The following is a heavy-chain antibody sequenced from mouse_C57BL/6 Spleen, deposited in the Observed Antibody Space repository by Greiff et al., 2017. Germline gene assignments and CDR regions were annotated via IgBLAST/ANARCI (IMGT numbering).Heavy chain of an antibody. D-gene: IGHD1-3*01. Sequence: DVHLVESGGGLVKPGGSLKLSCAASGFTFSDYGMHWVRQAPEKGLEWVAYISSGSSTIYYADTVKGRFTISRDNAKNTLFLQMTSLRSEDTAMYYCARQWDYYAMDYWGQGTSVTVSS. V-gene: IGHV5-17*01. CDR3: ARQWDYYAMDY. J-gene: IGHJ4*01. CDR1: GFTFSDYG. CDR2: ISSGSSTI.